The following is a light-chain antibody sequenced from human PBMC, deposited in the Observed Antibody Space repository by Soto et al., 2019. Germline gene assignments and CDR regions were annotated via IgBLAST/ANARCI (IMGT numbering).Light chain of an antibody. CDR3: SSYAGSNNFGVL. CDR2: EVT. V-gene: IGLV2-8*01. CDR1: SSDVGGYNY. Sequence: QSALTQPPSASGSLGQSVAISCTGTSSDVGGYNYVSWYQQHPGKAPKLMIYEVTKRPSGVPDRFSGSKSDNTASLTVSGLQAEDEADYYCSSYAGSNNFGVLFGGGTKLTVL. J-gene: IGLJ3*02.